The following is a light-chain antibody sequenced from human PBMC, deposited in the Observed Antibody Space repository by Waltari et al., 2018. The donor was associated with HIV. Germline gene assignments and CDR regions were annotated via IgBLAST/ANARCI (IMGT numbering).Light chain of an antibody. J-gene: IGLJ2*01. CDR2: RIN. Sequence: QSVLAQPRSVSGTPGQTVNISCSGSTSNVRNNYVYWYQQVTGVAPKLLIYRINQRPSGVPDRCSGSKSGTSASLAISGLRTEDEAEYYCAVWDDRLSGRLFGGGTKVTVL. CDR3: AVWDDRLSGRL. V-gene: IGLV1-47*01. CDR1: TSNVRNNY.